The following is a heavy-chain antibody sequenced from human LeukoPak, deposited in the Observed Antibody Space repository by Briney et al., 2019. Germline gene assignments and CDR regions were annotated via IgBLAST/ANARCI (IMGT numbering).Heavy chain of an antibody. Sequence: GGSLRLSCAASGFTFSSYGMHWVRQAPGKGPEWVAVISYDGSNKYYADSVKGRFTISRDNSKNTLYLQMNSLRAEDTAVYYCAKLAYCGGDCYSPDYWGQGTLVTVSS. CDR3: AKLAYCGGDCYSPDY. V-gene: IGHV3-30*18. J-gene: IGHJ4*02. D-gene: IGHD2-21*02. CDR2: ISYDGSNK. CDR1: GFTFSSYG.